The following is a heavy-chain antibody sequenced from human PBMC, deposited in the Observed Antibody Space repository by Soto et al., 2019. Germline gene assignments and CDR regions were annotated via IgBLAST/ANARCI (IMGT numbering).Heavy chain of an antibody. Sequence: QVQLQESGPGLVKPSETLSLTCTVSGGSISSYYWSWIRQPPGKGLEWIGYIYYSGSTNYNPSLKSRVTISVDTSKNQFSLKLSSVTAADTVVYYCARGRAGYYYYYGMDVWGQGTTVTVSS. V-gene: IGHV4-59*01. CDR1: GGSISSYY. J-gene: IGHJ6*02. D-gene: IGHD3-10*01. CDR3: ARGRAGYYYYYGMDV. CDR2: IYYSGST.